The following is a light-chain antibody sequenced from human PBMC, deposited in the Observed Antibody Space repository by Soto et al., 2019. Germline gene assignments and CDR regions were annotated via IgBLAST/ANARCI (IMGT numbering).Light chain of an antibody. J-gene: IGKJ1*01. Sequence: EIAMTQSPATLSGSPGERATLSCRASQSVSSKLAWYQQKPGQAPRLLIYDASTRATGIPARFSGSGSGTEFTLTISSLQSEDFAVYSCQQFNNWPRTFGHGTKVDIK. CDR1: QSVSSK. CDR3: QQFNNWPRT. CDR2: DAS. V-gene: IGKV3-15*01.